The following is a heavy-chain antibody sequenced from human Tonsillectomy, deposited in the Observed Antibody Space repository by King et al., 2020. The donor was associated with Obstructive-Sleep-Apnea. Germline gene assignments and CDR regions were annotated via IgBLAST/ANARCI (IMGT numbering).Heavy chain of an antibody. CDR3: NAYYGSGRGQDGMDV. Sequence: VQLVESGGGLVQPGGSLRLSCAASGFTFSSYWMNWVRQAPGKGLEWVANIKQDGSEKYYVDSVKGRFTISRDNAKNSLYLQMNSLRAEDTAVYYCNAYYGSGRGQDGMDVWGQGTTVTVSS. D-gene: IGHD3-10*01. V-gene: IGHV3-7*01. CDR1: GFTFSSYW. CDR2: IKQDGSEK. J-gene: IGHJ6*02.